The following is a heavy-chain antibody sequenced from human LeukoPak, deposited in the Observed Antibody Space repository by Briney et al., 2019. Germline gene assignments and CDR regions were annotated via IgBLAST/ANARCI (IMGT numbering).Heavy chain of an antibody. V-gene: IGHV1-69*06. D-gene: IGHD3-16*02. CDR3: AREGGHGGYLDY. CDR1: GGTFSSYA. Sequence: SVKLSCKASGGTFSSYAISWVRQAPGQGLEWMGGIIPIFDTANYAQKFQGRVTITADKSTSTAYMELSSLRSEDTAVYYCAREGGHGGYLDYWGQGTLVTVSS. CDR2: IIPIFDTA. J-gene: IGHJ4*02.